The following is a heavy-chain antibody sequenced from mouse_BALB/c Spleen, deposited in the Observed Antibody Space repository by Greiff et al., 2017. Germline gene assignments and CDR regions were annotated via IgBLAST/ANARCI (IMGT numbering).Heavy chain of an antibody. D-gene: IGHD2-14*01. J-gene: IGHJ4*01. V-gene: IGHV2-9*02. CDR1: GFSLTSYG. CDR2: LWAGGST. Sequence: VQLVESGPGLVAPSQSLSITCTVSGFSLTSYGVHWVRQPPGKGLEWLGVLWAGGSTNYNSALMSRLSISKDNSKSQVFLKMNSLQTDDTAMYYCARDRGRYDDAMDYWGQGTSVTVSS. CDR3: ARDRGRYDDAMDY.